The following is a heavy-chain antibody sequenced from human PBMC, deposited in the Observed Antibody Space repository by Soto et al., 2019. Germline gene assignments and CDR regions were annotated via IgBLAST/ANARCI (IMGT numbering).Heavy chain of an antibody. CDR1: GYTFTSYG. CDR2: ISAYNGNT. V-gene: IGHV1-18*01. Sequence: ASVKVSCKASGYTFTSYGISWVRQAPGQGLEWMGWISAYNGNTNYAQKLQGRVTMTTDTSTSTAYMELRSLRSDDTAVYYCAISASYDSLDAFDIGGQGKMVTVSS. J-gene: IGHJ3*02. CDR3: AISASYDSLDAFDI. D-gene: IGHD3-3*01.